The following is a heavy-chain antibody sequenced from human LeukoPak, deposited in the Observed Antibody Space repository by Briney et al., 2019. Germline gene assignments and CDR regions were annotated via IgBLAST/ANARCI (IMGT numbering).Heavy chain of an antibody. CDR1: GFSFSRYW. Sequence: GGSLRLSCEASGFSFSRYWMSWVRQAPGKGLEWIGRIKDKTDGGTTDYATPVKGRFTISRDDSKNTLYLQMNSLKTEDTAVYYCTTEISYFSWRNALDIWGQGTMVTVSS. CDR2: IKDKTDGGTT. D-gene: IGHD1-1*01. CDR3: TTEISYFSWRNALDI. V-gene: IGHV3-15*01. J-gene: IGHJ3*02.